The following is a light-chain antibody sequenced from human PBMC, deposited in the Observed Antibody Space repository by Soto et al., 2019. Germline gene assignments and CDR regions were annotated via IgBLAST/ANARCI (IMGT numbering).Light chain of an antibody. CDR3: SSYTTSSTVV. CDR1: SSDVGGFNY. V-gene: IGLV2-14*01. J-gene: IGLJ2*01. CDR2: DVS. Sequence: QSALTQPASVSGSPGQSITISCTGTSSDVGGFNYVSWYQQHPGKAPKLMIYDVSNRPSGVSNRFSGSKSGNTASLTLSGLQAEDEGDYYCSSYTTSSTVVFGGGTKLTVL.